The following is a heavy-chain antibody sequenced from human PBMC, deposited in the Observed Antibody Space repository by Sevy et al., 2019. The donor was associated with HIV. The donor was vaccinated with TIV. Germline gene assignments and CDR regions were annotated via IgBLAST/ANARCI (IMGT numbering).Heavy chain of an antibody. CDR2: INAGNGNT. J-gene: IGHJ5*02. CDR3: ARDYSGSGSYYISNWFDP. D-gene: IGHD3-10*01. Sequence: ASVKVSGKTSGYTFTTYAIHWVRQAPGQRLEWMGWINAGNGNTKYSQNFQGRVTITRDTSASTAYMELSSLRVEDTAVYYCARDYSGSGSYYISNWFDPWGQGTLVTVSS. V-gene: IGHV1-3*01. CDR1: GYTFTTYA.